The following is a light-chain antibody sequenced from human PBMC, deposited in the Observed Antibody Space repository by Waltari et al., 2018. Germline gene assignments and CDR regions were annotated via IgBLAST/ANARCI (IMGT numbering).Light chain of an antibody. Sequence: DIVLTQSPDSLAVSLGERATXXXKSTQNILYSSDQRNFLAWYQQKAGQTPKLLIYWASTRESGVPDRFSGSGSGTDFTLTISSLQAGDVAVYYCQQYYGIPFTFGPGTKVEIK. V-gene: IGKV4-1*01. CDR1: QNILYSSDQRNF. CDR2: WAS. J-gene: IGKJ3*01. CDR3: QQYYGIPFT.